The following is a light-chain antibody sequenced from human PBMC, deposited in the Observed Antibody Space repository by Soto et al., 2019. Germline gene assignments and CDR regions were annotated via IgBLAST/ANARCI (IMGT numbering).Light chain of an antibody. CDR1: KTGSKI. J-gene: IGLJ1*01. Sequence: SYALTQPPSVSVAPGQTARITCGGDKTGSKIVHWYRQRPGQAPVAVVFDASDRPSGIPDRISASRSGDTATLTISSVDAGDEADYYCQVWASTDEFFVFGSGTKVTVL. CDR3: QVWASTDEFFV. CDR2: DAS. V-gene: IGLV3-21*02.